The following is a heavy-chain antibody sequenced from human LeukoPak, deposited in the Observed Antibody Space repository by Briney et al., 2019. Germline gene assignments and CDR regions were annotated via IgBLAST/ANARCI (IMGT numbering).Heavy chain of an antibody. CDR2: INHGGST. CDR1: GGSFSGYY. CDR3: ARSVYYMDV. V-gene: IGHV4-34*01. Sequence: SETLSLTCAVYGGSFSGYYWSWIRQPPGKGLEWIGEINHGGSTNYNPSLKSRVTISVDTSKNQLSLKLSSVTAADTAVYYCARSVYYMDVWGKGTTVTVSS. J-gene: IGHJ6*03.